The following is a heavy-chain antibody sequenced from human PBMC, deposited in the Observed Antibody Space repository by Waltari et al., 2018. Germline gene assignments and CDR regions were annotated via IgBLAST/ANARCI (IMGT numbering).Heavy chain of an antibody. CDR3: ARGRYVPGP. CDR2: IKEDGTEK. Sequence: EVQLVESGGGLVQPGGSLRLSCAASGFTLSRYWMSWVRQAPGKGPEWVANIKEDGTEKKYVDSVKGRFTISRDNAKNSLYLEMNSLRVEDTAVYYCARGRYVPGPWGQGTLVTVSS. CDR1: GFTLSRYW. V-gene: IGHV3-7*03. D-gene: IGHD3-10*02. J-gene: IGHJ5*02.